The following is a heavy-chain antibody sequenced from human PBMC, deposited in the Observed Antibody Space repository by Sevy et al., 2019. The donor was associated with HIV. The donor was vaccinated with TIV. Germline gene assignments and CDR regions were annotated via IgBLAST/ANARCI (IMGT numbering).Heavy chain of an antibody. V-gene: IGHV3-64D*06. CDR2: ISSNGGST. J-gene: IGHJ4*02. CDR1: GFTFSSYA. CDR3: VKDRFRYYDILTGSDY. D-gene: IGHD3-9*01. Sequence: GGSLRLSCSASGFTFSSYAMHWVRQAPGKGLEYVSAISSNGGSTYYADSVKGRFTISRDNSKNTLYLQMISLRAEDTAVYYCVKDRFRYYDILTGSDYWGQGTLVTVSS.